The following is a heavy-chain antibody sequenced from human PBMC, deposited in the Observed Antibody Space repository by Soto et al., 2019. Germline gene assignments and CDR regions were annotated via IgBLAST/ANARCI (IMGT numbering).Heavy chain of an antibody. CDR2: INAGNGNT. V-gene: IGHV1-3*01. D-gene: IGHD3-3*01. CDR1: GFSFTSYT. Sequence: XSVKVSCKASGFSFTSYTIHWLRQAPGQGLEWMGRINAGNGNTRYLQKFQGRVTITKDTSASTAYMELTSLRSEDTTVYYCARERRFLEGGFDFWGQGTLVTVSS. CDR3: ARERRFLEGGFDF. J-gene: IGHJ4*02.